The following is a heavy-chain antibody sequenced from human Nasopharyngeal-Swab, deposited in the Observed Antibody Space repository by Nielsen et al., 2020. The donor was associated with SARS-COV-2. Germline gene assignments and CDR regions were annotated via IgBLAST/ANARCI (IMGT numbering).Heavy chain of an antibody. V-gene: IGHV1-2*05. CDR2: INPNTGGT. CDR1: GYTFSSYG. Sequence: ASVKVSCKASGYTFSSYGINWVRQAPGQGLEWMGRINPNTGGTNYAQKFQGRVTMTRDTSISTVYMELNSLRSDDTVVYYCARAYGSGSSIDSYYFDYWGQGTLVTVSS. CDR3: ARAYGSGSSIDSYYFDY. D-gene: IGHD3-10*01. J-gene: IGHJ4*02.